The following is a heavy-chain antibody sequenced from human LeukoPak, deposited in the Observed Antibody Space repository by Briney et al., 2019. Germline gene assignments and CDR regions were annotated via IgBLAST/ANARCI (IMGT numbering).Heavy chain of an antibody. D-gene: IGHD4-11*01. J-gene: IGHJ4*02. CDR3: SKAGDTNYYRHGDY. CDR1: GFTFSSYA. Sequence: GGSLRLSCAASGFTFSSYAMHWVRQAPGKGLEWVAVISYDGSNKYYADSVKGRFTISRDNSKNTLYLQMNSLRGEDTALYYCSKAGDTNYYRHGDYWGQGTLVTVSS. V-gene: IGHV3-30*04. CDR2: ISYDGSNK.